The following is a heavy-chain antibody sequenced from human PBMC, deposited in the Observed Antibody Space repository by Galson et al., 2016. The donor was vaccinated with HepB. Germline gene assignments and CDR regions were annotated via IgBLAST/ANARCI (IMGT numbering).Heavy chain of an antibody. Sequence: SLRLSCAASGFTFSSYSMNWVRQAPGKGLEWVSSINSSSTYIYYADSLRGRFTISRDNAKNSVYLQMNSLRVEDTAVYYCAREGTYGDSEFYYHYFMDVWGKGTTVTVSS. V-gene: IGHV3-21*01. J-gene: IGHJ6*03. CDR1: GFTFSSYS. D-gene: IGHD4-17*01. CDR3: AREGTYGDSEFYYHYFMDV. CDR2: INSSSTYI.